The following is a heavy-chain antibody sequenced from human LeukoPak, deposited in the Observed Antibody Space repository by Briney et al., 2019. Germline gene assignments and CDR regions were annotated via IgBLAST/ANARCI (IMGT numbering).Heavy chain of an antibody. J-gene: IGHJ4*02. CDR2: ISGSAGST. D-gene: IGHD3-3*01. V-gene: IGHV3-23*01. CDR1: GFTFSSYA. CDR3: AKEWKDFWSAYYSYYFDY. Sequence: PGGSLRLSCAASGFTFSSYAMSWVRQAPGKGLEWVSTISGSAGSTYYADSVKGRFSISRDNSNNTLYLQMNSLRAEDTAVYYCAKEWKDFWSAYYSYYFDYWGQGILVTVSS.